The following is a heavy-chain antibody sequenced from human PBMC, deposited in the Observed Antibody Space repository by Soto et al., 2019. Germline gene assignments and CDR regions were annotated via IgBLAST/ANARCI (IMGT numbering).Heavy chain of an antibody. J-gene: IGHJ5*02. CDR3: ARGRDIVVVPAAMRGNWFDP. D-gene: IGHD2-2*01. CDR2: INPSGGST. CDR1: GYTFTSYY. Sequence: ASVKVSCKASGYTFTSYYMHWVRQAPGQGLEWMGIINPSGGSTSYAQKFQGRVTMTRDTSINTAYMELSRLRSDDTAVYYCARGRDIVVVPAAMRGNWFDPWGQGTLVTVSS. V-gene: IGHV1-46*01.